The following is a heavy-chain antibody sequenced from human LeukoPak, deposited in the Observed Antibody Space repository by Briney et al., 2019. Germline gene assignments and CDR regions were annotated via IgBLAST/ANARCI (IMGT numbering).Heavy chain of an antibody. V-gene: IGHV4-4*02. D-gene: IGHD3-10*01. CDR3: ASVNYGSGSYWGVFDY. CDR2: LYYSGST. CDR1: GGSISSGNW. Sequence: KASETLSLTCAVSGGSISSGNWWSWVRQPPGKGLEWIGSLYYSGSTYYNPSLKSRVTISVDTSKNQFSLKLSSVTAADTAVYYCASVNYGSGSYWGVFDYWGQGTLVTVSS. J-gene: IGHJ4*02.